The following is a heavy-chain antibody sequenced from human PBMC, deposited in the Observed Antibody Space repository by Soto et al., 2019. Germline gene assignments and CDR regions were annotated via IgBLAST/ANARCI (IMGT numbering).Heavy chain of an antibody. CDR2: ISAHNGNT. CDR1: GYDFTTYG. Sequence: QVHLVQSGAEVKKPGASVKVSCKGSGYDFTTYGITWVRQAPGQGLEWMAWISAHNGNTDYAQKLQGRVTVTRDTTTSTAYLELRSLRSDGTAMYYCARGRYEDYWGQGGLVTGSS. D-gene: IGHD1-1*01. J-gene: IGHJ4*02. CDR3: ARGRYEDY. V-gene: IGHV1-18*01.